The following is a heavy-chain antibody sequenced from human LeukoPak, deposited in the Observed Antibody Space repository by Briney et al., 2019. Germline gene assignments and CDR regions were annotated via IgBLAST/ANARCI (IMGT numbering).Heavy chain of an antibody. V-gene: IGHV1-46*01. J-gene: IGHJ4*02. CDR1: GYTFTNNY. Sequence: ASVKVSCKASGYTFTNNYLHWVRQAPGQGLEWMGMIYPRDGSTSYAQDFQGRVTVTRDTSTTTVHMELRGLRSEDTAAYYCARDQEGFDYWGQGTLVTVSS. CDR3: ARDQEGFDY. CDR2: IYPRDGST.